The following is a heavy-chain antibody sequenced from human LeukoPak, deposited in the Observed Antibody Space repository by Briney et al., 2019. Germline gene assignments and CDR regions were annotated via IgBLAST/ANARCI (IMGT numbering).Heavy chain of an antibody. CDR1: GGTFSSYA. CDR2: IIPIFGTA. J-gene: IGHJ4*02. V-gene: IGHV1-69*13. Sequence: GASVTVSCKASGGTFSSYAISWVRQAPGQGLEWMGGIIPIFGTANYAQKFQGRVTITADESTSTAYMELSSLRSEDTAVYYCARDQDSSGYPDYWGQGTLVTVSS. CDR3: ARDQDSSGYPDY. D-gene: IGHD3-22*01.